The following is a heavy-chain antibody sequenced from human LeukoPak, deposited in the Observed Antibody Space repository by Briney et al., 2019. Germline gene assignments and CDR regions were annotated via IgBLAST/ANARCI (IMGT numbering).Heavy chain of an antibody. J-gene: IGHJ6*02. CDR3: ARDLASYDFWSGYYNNYYYYGMDV. Sequence: PGGSLRLSCAASGFTFSSYAMSWVRQAPGKGLEWVSVIYSGGSTYYADSVKGRFTISRDNSKNTLCLQMNSLRAEDTAVYYCARDLASYDFWSGYYNNYYYYGMDVWGQGTTVTVSS. D-gene: IGHD3-3*01. CDR2: IYSGGST. CDR1: GFTFSSYA. V-gene: IGHV3-66*01.